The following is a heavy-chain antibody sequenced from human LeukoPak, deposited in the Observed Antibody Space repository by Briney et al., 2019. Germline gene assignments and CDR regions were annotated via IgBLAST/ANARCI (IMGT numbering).Heavy chain of an antibody. V-gene: IGHV3-48*02. CDR1: GFTFSSYS. Sequence: GRSLRLSCAASGFTFSSYSMNWVRQAPGKGLEWVSYISSSSSTIYYADSVKGRFTISRDNAKNSLYLQMNSLRDEDTAVYYCARWGPDTYYYDSSGYPHGVYWGQGTLVTVSS. CDR2: ISSSSSTI. CDR3: ARWGPDTYYYDSSGYPHGVY. J-gene: IGHJ4*02. D-gene: IGHD3-22*01.